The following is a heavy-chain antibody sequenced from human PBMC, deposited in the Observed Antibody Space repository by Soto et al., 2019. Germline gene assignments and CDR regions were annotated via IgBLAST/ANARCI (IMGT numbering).Heavy chain of an antibody. CDR2: ISAYNGNT. Sequence: GASVKVSCKASGYTFTSYGISWVRQAPGQGLEWMGWISAYNGNTNYAQKLQGRVTMTTDTSTSTAYMELRSLRSDDTAVYYCARTIRKDYIWGSYPQQGDAFDIWGQGTMVTVSS. V-gene: IGHV1-18*01. J-gene: IGHJ3*02. D-gene: IGHD3-16*02. CDR1: GYTFTSYG. CDR3: ARTIRKDYIWGSYPQQGDAFDI.